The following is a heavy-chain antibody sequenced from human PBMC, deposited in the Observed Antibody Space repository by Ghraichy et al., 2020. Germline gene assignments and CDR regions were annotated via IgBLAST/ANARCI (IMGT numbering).Heavy chain of an antibody. V-gene: IGHV4-34*01. CDR3: ARGVPYYDFWSGSEYYYYYYYMDV. D-gene: IGHD3-3*01. Sequence: SETLSLTCAVYGGSFSGYYWSWIRQPPGKGLEWIGEINHSGSTNYNPSLKSRVTISVDTSKNQFSLKLNSVTAADTAVYYCARGVPYYDFWSGSEYYYYYYYMDVWGKGTTVTVSS. CDR1: GGSFSGYY. J-gene: IGHJ6*03. CDR2: INHSGST.